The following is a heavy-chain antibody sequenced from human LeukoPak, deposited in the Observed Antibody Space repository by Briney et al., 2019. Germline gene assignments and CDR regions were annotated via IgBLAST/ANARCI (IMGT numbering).Heavy chain of an antibody. J-gene: IGHJ3*02. D-gene: IGHD1-26*01. V-gene: IGHV3-9*01. Sequence: GGSLRLSCAASGFTFGDYAMHWVRQAPGKGLEWVSGISWNSDSIGYADSVKGRFTISRDNAKNSLYLQMNSLRSDDTAVYYCARDWANAYTGSYYHRAFDIWGQGTMVTVSS. CDR2: ISWNSDSI. CDR1: GFTFGDYA. CDR3: ARDWANAYTGSYYHRAFDI.